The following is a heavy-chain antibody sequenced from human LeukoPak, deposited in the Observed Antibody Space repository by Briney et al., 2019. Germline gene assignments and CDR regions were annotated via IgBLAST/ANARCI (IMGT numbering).Heavy chain of an antibody. CDR2: IYPGDSDT. Sequence: GESLKISCKGSGYRFTSYWIGWVRQMPGKGLEWMGIIYPGDSDTRYSPSFQGQVTISADKSISIAYLQWSSLKASDTAMYYCATSFKYSGTYYDAFDIWGQGTMVTVSS. D-gene: IGHD1-26*01. V-gene: IGHV5-51*01. J-gene: IGHJ3*02. CDR3: ATSFKYSGTYYDAFDI. CDR1: GYRFTSYW.